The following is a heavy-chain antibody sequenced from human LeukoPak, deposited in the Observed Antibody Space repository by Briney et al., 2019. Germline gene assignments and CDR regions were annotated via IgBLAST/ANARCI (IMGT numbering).Heavy chain of an antibody. V-gene: IGHV1-2*02. CDR2: INPKSGGT. CDR1: GYTFTDYY. Sequence: ASVKVSCKSSGYTFTDYYMHWVRQAPGQGLEWMGWINPKSGGTNYAQNFQGRVTMTRNTSISTAYMELSRLRSDDTAVYYCAVPLYGSGSRYYYYYYMDVWGKGTTVTISS. J-gene: IGHJ6*03. D-gene: IGHD3-10*01. CDR3: AVPLYGSGSRYYYYYYMDV.